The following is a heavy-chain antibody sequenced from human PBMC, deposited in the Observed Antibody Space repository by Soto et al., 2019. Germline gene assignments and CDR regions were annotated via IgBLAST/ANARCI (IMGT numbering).Heavy chain of an antibody. V-gene: IGHV4-4*02. D-gene: IGHD6-19*01. Sequence: QVQLQESGPGLVKPSGTLSLTCAVSGGSISSSNWWSWVRQPPGKGLEWIGEIYHSGSTNYNPSLTSRVTISVHKAKTQCSLKLSSVPAPDTAALDCTRVAVAGTRFDYWGEGTLVTVAS. CDR2: IYHSGST. CDR3: TRVAVAGTRFDY. CDR1: GGSISSSNW. J-gene: IGHJ4*02.